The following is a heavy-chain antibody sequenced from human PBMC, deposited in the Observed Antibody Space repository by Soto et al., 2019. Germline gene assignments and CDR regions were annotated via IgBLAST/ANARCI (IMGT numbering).Heavy chain of an antibody. D-gene: IGHD1-26*01. J-gene: IGHJ6*02. CDR3: AKEVTSGSYSHYYYGLDV. Sequence: GGSLRLSCAASGFTLSSYAMSWVRQAPGKWLEWVSAISGSGNRTFHADSVKGRFTISRDNAKNALYLQMNSLRVEDTAVYYCAKEVTSGSYSHYYYGLDVWGQGXMVTVYS. CDR1: GFTLSSYA. V-gene: IGHV3-23*01. CDR2: ISGSGNRT.